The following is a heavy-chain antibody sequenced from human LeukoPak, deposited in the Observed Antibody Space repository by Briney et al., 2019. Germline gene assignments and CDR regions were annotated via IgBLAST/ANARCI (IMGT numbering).Heavy chain of an antibody. CDR1: GSTFSSYT. D-gene: IGHD6-13*01. J-gene: IGHJ4*02. V-gene: IGHV3-21*01. Sequence: PGGSLRLSCAASGSTFSSYTMNWVRQAPGKGLEWVSSTSGSSRHKYYADSVKGRFTISRDNAKNSLYLQMNSLRAEDTAVYYCARTANFAAGYYIDYWGQGTLVTVSS. CDR2: TSGSSRHK. CDR3: ARTANFAAGYYIDY.